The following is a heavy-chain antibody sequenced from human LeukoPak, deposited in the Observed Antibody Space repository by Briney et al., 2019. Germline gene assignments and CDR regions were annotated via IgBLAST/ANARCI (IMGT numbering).Heavy chain of an antibody. Sequence: SETLSLTCTVPGGPISTHYWSWIRQSPGRGLEWIGYIYYSGGVNYNPSLKSRVTMSVDMSKNQFSLKLTSVTAADTAVYYCARTLSYRLHLGYMDVWGKGTTVTVSS. CDR1: GGPISTHY. D-gene: IGHD4-11*01. CDR3: ARTLSYRLHLGYMDV. CDR2: IYYSGGV. V-gene: IGHV4-59*11. J-gene: IGHJ6*03.